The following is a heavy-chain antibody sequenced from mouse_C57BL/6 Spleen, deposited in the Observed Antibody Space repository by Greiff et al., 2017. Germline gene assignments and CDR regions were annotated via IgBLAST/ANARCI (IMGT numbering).Heavy chain of an antibody. CDR2: IYPRSGNT. Sequence: QVQLKQSGAELARPGASVKLSCKASGYTFTSYGISWVKQRTGQGLEWIGEIYPRSGNTYYNEKFKGKATLTADKSSSTAYMELRSLTSEDSAVYFCARPSGSSYFDYWGQGTTLTVSS. CDR1: GYTFTSYG. V-gene: IGHV1-81*01. J-gene: IGHJ2*01. CDR3: ARPSGSSYFDY. D-gene: IGHD1-1*01.